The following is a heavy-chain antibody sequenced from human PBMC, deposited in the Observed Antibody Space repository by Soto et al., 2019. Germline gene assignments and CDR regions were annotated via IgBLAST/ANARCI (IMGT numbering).Heavy chain of an antibody. D-gene: IGHD5-12*01. V-gene: IGHV3-30-3*01. CDR1: AFTFSSYS. Sequence: QMHLVESGGGVVQPGRSLRLSCAASAFTFSSYSMHWVRQAPGKGLEWVAVISYDESNKYYADSVKGRFTISRDNSKNTLYLQMNSLRAEDTAVYYCARESLIDGYNYAFDYWGQGTLVTVSS. J-gene: IGHJ4*02. CDR3: ARESLIDGYNYAFDY. CDR2: ISYDESNK.